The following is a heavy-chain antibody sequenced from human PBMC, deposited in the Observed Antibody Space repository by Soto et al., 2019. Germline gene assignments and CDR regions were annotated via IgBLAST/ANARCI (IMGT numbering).Heavy chain of an antibody. CDR3: ARLLVLGYYYGMDV. J-gene: IGHJ6*02. D-gene: IGHD6-13*01. V-gene: IGHV1-69*02. CDR1: GGTFSSYT. Sequence: QVQLVQSGAEVKKPGSSVKVSCKASGGTFSSYTISWVRQAPGQGLEWMGRIIPILGIANYAQKFQGRVTITADKPTSTAYRELSSLRSEDTAVYYCARLLVLGYYYGMDVWGQGTTVTVSS. CDR2: IIPILGIA.